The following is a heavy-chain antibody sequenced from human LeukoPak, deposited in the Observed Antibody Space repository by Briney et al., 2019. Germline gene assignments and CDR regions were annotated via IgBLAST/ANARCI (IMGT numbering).Heavy chain of an antibody. CDR1: GGSISSYY. Sequence: SETLSLTCTVSGGSISSYYWTWIRQPPGKGLEWIGYIYYSGSTKYNPSLKSRVTISVDTSKNQFSLRLSSVTAADTAVYYCARAQVGIVGATEFAYWGQGTLVTVSS. CDR2: IYYSGST. V-gene: IGHV4-59*08. J-gene: IGHJ4*02. CDR3: ARAQVGIVGATEFAY. D-gene: IGHD1-26*01.